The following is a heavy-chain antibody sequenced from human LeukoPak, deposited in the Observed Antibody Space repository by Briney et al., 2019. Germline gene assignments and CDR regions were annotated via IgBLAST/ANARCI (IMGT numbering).Heavy chain of an antibody. CDR1: GGSISSYY. CDR3: ARAPRAYSYGPYWYFDL. D-gene: IGHD5-18*01. V-gene: IGHV4-59*01. Sequence: SETLSLTCTVSGGSISSYYWSRIRQPPGKGLEWIGYIYYSGSTNYNPSLKSRVTISVDTSKNQFSLKLSSVTAADTAVYYCARAPRAYSYGPYWYFDLWGRGTLVTVSS. CDR2: IYYSGST. J-gene: IGHJ2*01.